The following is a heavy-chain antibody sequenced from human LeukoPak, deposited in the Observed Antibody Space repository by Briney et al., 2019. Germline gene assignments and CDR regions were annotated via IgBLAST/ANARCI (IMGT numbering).Heavy chain of an antibody. Sequence: PGRSLRLSCAASGFSFSSYGMHWVRLAPGKGLEWVAVISYDGSNKYYADSVKGRFTISRDNSKNTLYLQINSLRAEDTAVYYCAKPLPGVGATLWGFDYWGQGTLVTVSS. D-gene: IGHD1-26*01. CDR1: GFSFSSYG. CDR2: ISYDGSNK. J-gene: IGHJ4*02. V-gene: IGHV3-30*18. CDR3: AKPLPGVGATLWGFDY.